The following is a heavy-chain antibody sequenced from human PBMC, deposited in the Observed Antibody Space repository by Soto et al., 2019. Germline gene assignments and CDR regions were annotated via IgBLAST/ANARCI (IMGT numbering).Heavy chain of an antibody. CDR2: IHSSGTT. D-gene: IGHD2-2*01. CDR1: GGSVTSGRYY. Sequence: SETLSLTCTVSGGSVTSGRYYLTWVRQVPAKGLEWIGYIHSSGTTYYNPSLSTRPLISVDTSQNQFSLTLASVNAADTGVYYCATMPTSGLPNRDTFEIWGPGTLVTVSS. J-gene: IGHJ3*02. V-gene: IGHV4-31*03. CDR3: ATMPTSGLPNRDTFEI.